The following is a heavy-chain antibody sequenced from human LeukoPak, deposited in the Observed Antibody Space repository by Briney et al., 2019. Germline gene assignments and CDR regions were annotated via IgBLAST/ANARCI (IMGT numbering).Heavy chain of an antibody. Sequence: GGSLRLSCAASGFTFSSYAMSWVRQAPGKGLEWVANIKQDGSEKYYVDSVKGRFTISRDNTKNSLYLQMNSLRAEDTAVYYCAREYSSSYIGYYYGMDVWGQGTTVTVSS. J-gene: IGHJ6*02. CDR1: GFTFSSYA. CDR2: IKQDGSEK. D-gene: IGHD6-6*01. CDR3: AREYSSSYIGYYYGMDV. V-gene: IGHV3-7*01.